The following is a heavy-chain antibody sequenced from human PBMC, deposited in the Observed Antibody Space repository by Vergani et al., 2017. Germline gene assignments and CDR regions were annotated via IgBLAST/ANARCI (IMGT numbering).Heavy chain of an antibody. CDR3: ARGGNGYWFDP. J-gene: IGHJ5*02. V-gene: IGHV3-48*03. CDR2: ISSSGSTI. CDR1: GFTFSSYE. D-gene: IGHD3-16*01. Sequence: EVQLVESGGGVVQPGGSLRLSCAASGFTFSSYEMNWVRQAPGKGLEWVSYISSSGSTIYYADSVKGRFTISRDNAKNSLYLQMNSLRAEDTAVYYCARGGNGYWFDPWGQGTLVTVSS.